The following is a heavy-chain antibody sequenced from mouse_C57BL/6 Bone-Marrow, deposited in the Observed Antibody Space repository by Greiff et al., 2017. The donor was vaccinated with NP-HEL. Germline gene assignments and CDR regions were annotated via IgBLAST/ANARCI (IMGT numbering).Heavy chain of an antibody. V-gene: IGHV2-5*01. Sequence: VQLKESGPGLVQPSQSLSITCTVSGFSLTSYGVHWVRQSPGKGLEWLGVIWRGGSTDYNAAFMSRLSITKDNSKSQVFFKMNSLQADDTAIYYCAKPANWDDYAMDYWGQGTSVTVSS. CDR2: IWRGGST. D-gene: IGHD4-1*01. CDR1: GFSLTSYG. J-gene: IGHJ4*01. CDR3: AKPANWDDYAMDY.